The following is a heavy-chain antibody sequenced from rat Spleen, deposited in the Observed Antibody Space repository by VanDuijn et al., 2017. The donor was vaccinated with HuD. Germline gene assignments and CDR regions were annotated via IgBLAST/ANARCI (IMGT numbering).Heavy chain of an antibody. V-gene: IGHV5-7*01. CDR2: IIYDASST. J-gene: IGHJ3*01. CDR3: ATPTPGIPFTY. Sequence: EVQLVESGGDLVQPGRSVKLSCAASGFTFSSFPMAWVRQSPQKGLEWVAMIIYDASSTYYRDSVKGRFTISRDNTKSTLYLQMDSLRSEDTATYYCATPTPGIPFTYWGQGTLVTVSS. CDR1: GFTFSSFP. D-gene: IGHD1-4*01.